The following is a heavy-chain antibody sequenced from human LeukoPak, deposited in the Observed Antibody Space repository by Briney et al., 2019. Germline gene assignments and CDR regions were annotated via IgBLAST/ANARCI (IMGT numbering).Heavy chain of an antibody. CDR1: GFTFSSHA. CDR2: ITGSGAST. D-gene: IGHD3-22*01. CDR3: AKGVDSSGYFDY. J-gene: IGHJ4*02. Sequence: GGSLRLSCAASGFTFSSHAMGWVRQAPGKGLEWVSSITGSGASTYYGDSVKGRFTISRDNSKNTLYLQMNSLRAEDTAVYYCAKGVDSSGYFDYWGQGTLVTVSS. V-gene: IGHV3-23*01.